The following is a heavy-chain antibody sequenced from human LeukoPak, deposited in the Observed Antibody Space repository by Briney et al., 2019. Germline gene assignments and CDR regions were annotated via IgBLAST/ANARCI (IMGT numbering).Heavy chain of an antibody. CDR2: IYTSGNT. V-gene: IGHV3-53*01. J-gene: IGHJ4*02. CDR3: ARAPFYFDSSNYPYFDY. D-gene: IGHD3-22*01. Sequence: GGSLRLSCAASGFTVSRSYISWVRQAPGKGLEWVSVIYTSGNTYYADSVKGRFTISRDNSKNTLYLQMNSRRAEDTAVYYCARAPFYFDSSNYPYFDYWGQGTLVTVSS. CDR1: GFTVSRSY.